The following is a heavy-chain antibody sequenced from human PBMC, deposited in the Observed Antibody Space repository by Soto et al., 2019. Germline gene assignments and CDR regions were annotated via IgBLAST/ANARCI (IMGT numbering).Heavy chain of an antibody. CDR2: ISAYNGDT. CDR3: VLGGLETGYYRDMDY. V-gene: IGHV1-18*04. CDR1: GYTFKNYG. Sequence: QDHLVQSGGEVKKPGASAKVSCKASGYTFKNYGINWVRQAPGRGLEWVAWISAYNGDTSYAQHLQGRVTVTTETLTNTAYMELRSLRPDDTAVYFCVLGGLETGYYRDMDYCGQGSLVSVSS. D-gene: IGHD3-9*01. J-gene: IGHJ4*02.